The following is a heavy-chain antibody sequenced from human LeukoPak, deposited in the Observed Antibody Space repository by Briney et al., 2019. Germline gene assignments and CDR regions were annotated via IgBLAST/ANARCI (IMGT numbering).Heavy chain of an antibody. V-gene: IGHV4-34*01. CDR3: ARSTGTKGSARRIFDY. Sequence: SETLSLTCAVYGGSFSGYYWSWIRQPPGKGLEWIGEINHSGSTNYNPSLKSRVTISVDTSENQFSLKLSSVTAADTAVYYCARSTGTKGSARRIFDYWAREPWSPSPQ. CDR2: INHSGST. CDR1: GGSFSGYY. D-gene: IGHD1-7*01. J-gene: IGHJ4*02.